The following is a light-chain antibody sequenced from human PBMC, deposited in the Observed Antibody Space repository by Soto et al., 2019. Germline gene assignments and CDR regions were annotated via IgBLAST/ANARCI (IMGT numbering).Light chain of an antibody. J-gene: IGKJ1*01. CDR2: DAS. Sequence: DIQVTQSPSSLSASVGDRVTITCQASQDISKCLNWYQQKAGEAPKLLIYDASNLETGVPSRFSGSGSGTEFTLTISSLQPDDFATYYCQQYNSYSQTFGQGTKVDIK. V-gene: IGKV1-33*01. CDR3: QQYNSYSQT. CDR1: QDISKC.